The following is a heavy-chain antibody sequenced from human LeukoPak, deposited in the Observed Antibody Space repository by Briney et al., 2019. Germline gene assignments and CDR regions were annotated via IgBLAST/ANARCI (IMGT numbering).Heavy chain of an antibody. CDR1: GFTFSSYE. CDR2: ISSSGSTI. V-gene: IGHV3-48*03. CDR3: ARDGGSGYYSDHFDY. Sequence: GGSLRLSCAASGFTFSSYEMNWVRQAPGKGLEWVSYISSSGSTIYYADSVKGRFTISRDNAKNSLYLQMNSLRAEDTAVYYCARDGGSGYYSDHFDYWGQGTLVTVSS. D-gene: IGHD3-22*01. J-gene: IGHJ4*02.